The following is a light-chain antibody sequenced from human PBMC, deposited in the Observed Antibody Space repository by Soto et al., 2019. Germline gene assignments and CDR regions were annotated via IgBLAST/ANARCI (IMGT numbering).Light chain of an antibody. CDR2: EVN. CDR1: SSDVGGYNY. V-gene: IGLV2-8*01. CDR3: SSYTSSSTVI. J-gene: IGLJ2*01. Sequence: QSALTQPPSASGSPGQSVAISCTGTSSDVGGYNYVSWYQQHPSKAPKLMIYEVNKRPSGVPDRFSGSKSGNTASLTVSGLQAEDEADYYCSSYTSSSTVIFGGGTKLTVL.